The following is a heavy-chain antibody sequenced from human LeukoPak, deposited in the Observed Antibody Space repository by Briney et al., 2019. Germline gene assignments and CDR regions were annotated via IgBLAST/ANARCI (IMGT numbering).Heavy chain of an antibody. V-gene: IGHV3-21*01. J-gene: IGHJ4*02. CDR2: ISGGSDYI. D-gene: IGHD6-13*01. CDR3: ARFYTYSSSWPYYFDY. Sequence: TGGSLRLSCAASEFIFSRYSVSWVRQAPGKGLEWVSSISGGSDYIYYGDSVKGRFTISRDNAKNSLYLQMNSLRAEDTAVYYCARFYTYSSSWPYYFDYWGQGTLVTVSS. CDR1: EFIFSRYS.